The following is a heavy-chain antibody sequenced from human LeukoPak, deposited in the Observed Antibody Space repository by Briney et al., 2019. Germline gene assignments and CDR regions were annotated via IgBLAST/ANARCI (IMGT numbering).Heavy chain of an antibody. CDR3: ARDESISILWW. D-gene: IGHD2-21*01. J-gene: IGHJ1*01. Sequence: ASVKVSCQACGYTFTNYYMHWVRQAPAQAIEWMGIINPSGGSTNYAQKFQGRVTMTRDTSTSTVYMELSSLRSEDTAVYYCARDESISILWWWGQGTLVTVSS. V-gene: IGHV1-46*01. CDR2: INPSGGST. CDR1: GYTFTNYY.